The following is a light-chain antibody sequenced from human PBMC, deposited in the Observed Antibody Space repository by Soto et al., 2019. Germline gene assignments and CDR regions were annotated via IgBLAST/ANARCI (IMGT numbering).Light chain of an antibody. J-gene: IGLJ2*01. CDR1: SSDVGRYNY. CDR2: EVT. V-gene: IGLV2-8*01. Sequence: QSALTQPPSASGSPGQSVTISCTGTSSDVGRYNYVSWYQQNPGKAPKLMIYEVTKRPSGVPDRFSGSKSGNTASLTVSGLQAEDEAEYYCSSYAGNNNLIFGGGTKLTVL. CDR3: SSYAGNNNLI.